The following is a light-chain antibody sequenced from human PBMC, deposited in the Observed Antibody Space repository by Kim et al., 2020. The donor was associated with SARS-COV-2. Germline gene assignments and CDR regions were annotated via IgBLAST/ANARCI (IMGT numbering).Light chain of an antibody. CDR1: SSDVGGYNY. J-gene: IGLJ2*01. CDR3: SSFAGSNHVV. V-gene: IGLV2-8*01. CDR2: EVS. Sequence: QSVAISCTGTSSDVGGYNYVSWYQQHPGKAPRLMIFEVSKRPSGVPDRFSGSKSGNTASLTVSGLQAEDEADYYCSSFAGSNHVVFGGGTKLTVL.